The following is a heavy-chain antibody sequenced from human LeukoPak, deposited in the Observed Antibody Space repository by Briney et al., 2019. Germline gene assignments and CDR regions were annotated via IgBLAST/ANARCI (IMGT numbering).Heavy chain of an antibody. Sequence: GGSLRLSCAASGFTFSDYYMSWIRQAPGKGLEWVSYISGRDTTIYYADSVKGRFTISRDNAKNSLYLQMNSLRAEDTAVHYCARVGGLYYHSPFDSWGQGTLVTVSS. D-gene: IGHD3-10*01. CDR1: GFTFSDYY. CDR3: ARVGGLYYHSPFDS. CDR2: ISGRDTTI. J-gene: IGHJ4*02. V-gene: IGHV3-11*01.